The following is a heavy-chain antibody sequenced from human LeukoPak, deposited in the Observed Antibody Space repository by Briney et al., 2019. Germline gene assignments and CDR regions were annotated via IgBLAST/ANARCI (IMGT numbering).Heavy chain of an antibody. J-gene: IGHJ4*02. V-gene: IGHV3-74*01. Sequence: GGSLRLSCEASGFTFSGYWLPWVRQPPGKGLGWVSRVNSDGSSTTYADSVKGRFTISRDNAKSTLYLQMNSLRAEDTAVYYCARGSTQYSSGWYGLDYWGQGTLVTVSS. D-gene: IGHD6-19*01. CDR1: GFTFSGYW. CDR3: ARGSTQYSSGWYGLDY. CDR2: VNSDGSST.